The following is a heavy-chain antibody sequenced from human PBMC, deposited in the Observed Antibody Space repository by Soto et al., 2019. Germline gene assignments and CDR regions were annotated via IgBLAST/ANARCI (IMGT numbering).Heavy chain of an antibody. CDR3: ASLPAYCGGDCFDY. Sequence: SETLSLTCSVSGGSISSYYWSWIRRPPGKGLEWIGYIYYSGSTNYNPSLKSRVTISVDTSKNQFSLKLSSVTAADTAVYYCASLPAYCGGDCFDYWGQGTLVTVSS. CDR2: IYYSGST. D-gene: IGHD2-21*01. V-gene: IGHV4-59*08. J-gene: IGHJ4*02. CDR1: GGSISSYY.